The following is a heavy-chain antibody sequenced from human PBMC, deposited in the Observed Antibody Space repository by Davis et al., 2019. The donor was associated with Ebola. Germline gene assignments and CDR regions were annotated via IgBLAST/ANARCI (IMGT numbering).Heavy chain of an antibody. CDR1: GYTFTGYY. J-gene: IGHJ6*02. Sequence: ASVKVSCKASGYTFTGYYMHWVRQAPGQGLEWMGWISAYNGNTNYAQKLQGRVTMTTDTSTSTAYMELRSLRSDDTAVYYCARERGELRSYYYYGMDVWGQGTTVTVSS. D-gene: IGHD1-26*01. CDR3: ARERGELRSYYYYGMDV. CDR2: ISAYNGNT. V-gene: IGHV1-18*04.